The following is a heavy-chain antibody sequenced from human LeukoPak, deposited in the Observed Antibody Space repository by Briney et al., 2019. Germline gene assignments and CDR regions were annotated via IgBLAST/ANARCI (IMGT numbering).Heavy chain of an antibody. CDR1: GFTFSNAW. J-gene: IGHJ4*02. CDR3: TTMRAPASFDY. CDR2: IKSRADGGTA. D-gene: IGHD2-2*01. Sequence: GGFLRLSCAASGFTFSNAWMSWVRQAAEKGLEWVGRIKSRADGGTADYAAPVKGRFTISRDDSKNTLYLQMNSLQSEDTALYYCTTMRAPASFDYWGQGSLVTVSS. V-gene: IGHV3-15*05.